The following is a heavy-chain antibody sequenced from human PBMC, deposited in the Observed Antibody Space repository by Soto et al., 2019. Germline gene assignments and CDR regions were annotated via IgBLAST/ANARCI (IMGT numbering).Heavy chain of an antibody. CDR1: GGSISSYY. Sequence: QVQLQESGPGLVKPSETLSLTCTVSGGSISSYYWSWIRQPAGKGLEWIGRIYTSGSTNYNPSLKRRVTMSVDTSKNQFSLKLSSVTAADTAVYYCARDPAVVTTAPSVTYNWFDPWGQGTLVTVSS. J-gene: IGHJ5*02. D-gene: IGHD4-4*01. CDR3: ARDPAVVTTAPSVTYNWFDP. V-gene: IGHV4-4*07. CDR2: IYTSGST.